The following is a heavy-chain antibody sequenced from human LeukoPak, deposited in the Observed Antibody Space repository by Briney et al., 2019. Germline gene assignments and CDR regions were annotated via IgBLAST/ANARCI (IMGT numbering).Heavy chain of an antibody. J-gene: IGHJ4*02. CDR2: ISSSSSYI. Sequence: GGSLRLSCAASGFTFSSYSMNWVRQAPGKGLEWVSSISSSSSYIYYADSVKGRFTISRDNAKNSLYLQMNSLRAEDTAVYYCAGSTYYDILTGYSDRRNFDYWGQGTLVTVSS. CDR1: GFTFSSYS. V-gene: IGHV3-21*01. D-gene: IGHD3-9*01. CDR3: AGSTYYDILTGYSDRRNFDY.